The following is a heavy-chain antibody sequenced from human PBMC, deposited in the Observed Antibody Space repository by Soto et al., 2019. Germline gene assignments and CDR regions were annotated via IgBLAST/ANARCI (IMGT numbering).Heavy chain of an antibody. J-gene: IGHJ5*02. Sequence: DVQLLESGGGLVQPGGSLRLSCAASGFTFSDYAMTWVRQAPGKGPEWVSSIGGVGTDRYYADSVKGRFTISRDNSKNTLFLQMSSLRSDDTAVYYGAKDAVPYNGKWDWFDPWCQGTLVTFSS. V-gene: IGHV3-23*01. CDR3: AKDAVPYNGKWDWFDP. CDR1: GFTFSDYA. D-gene: IGHD1-20*01. CDR2: IGGVGTDR.